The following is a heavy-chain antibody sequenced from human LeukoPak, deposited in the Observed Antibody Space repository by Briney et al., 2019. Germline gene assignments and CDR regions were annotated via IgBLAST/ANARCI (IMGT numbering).Heavy chain of an antibody. CDR2: ISSSSSYV. D-gene: IGHD2-21*02. J-gene: IGHJ5*02. Sequence: PGGSLRLSCAASGFTFSNYWMTWVRQAPGKGLEWVSSISSSSSYVYYADSVKGRFTISRDNAKNSLYLQMNSLRAEDTAVYYCASGFYCGGDCYSVDWFDPWGQGTLVTVSS. CDR1: GFTFSNYW. V-gene: IGHV3-21*01. CDR3: ASGFYCGGDCYSVDWFDP.